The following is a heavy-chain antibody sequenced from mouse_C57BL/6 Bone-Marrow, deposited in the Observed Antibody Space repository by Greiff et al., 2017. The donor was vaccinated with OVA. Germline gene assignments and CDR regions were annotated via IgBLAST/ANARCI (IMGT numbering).Heavy chain of an antibody. CDR2: INPSSGYT. D-gene: IGHD1-1*01. CDR1: GYTFTSYW. CDR3: ARGLRPWYFDV. J-gene: IGHJ1*03. V-gene: IGHV1-7*01. Sequence: VQLQQSGAELAKPGASVKLSCKASGYTFTSYWMHWVKQRPGQGLEWIGYINPSSGYTKYNQKFKDKATLTADKSSSTAYMQLRSLTYEDSAVYYCARGLRPWYFDVWGTGTTVTVSS.